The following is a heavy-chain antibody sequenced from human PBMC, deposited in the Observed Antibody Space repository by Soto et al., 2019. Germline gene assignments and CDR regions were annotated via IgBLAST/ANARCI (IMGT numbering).Heavy chain of an antibody. CDR3: AKGPRGYCSGGSCYSDY. Sequence: PGGSLRLSCAASGFTFSNYVMSWVRQAPGKGLEWVSSISGSGGSTYYADSVKGRFTISRDNSKNTLYLQMNSLRAEDTAVYYCAKGPRGYCSGGSCYSDYWGQGTLVTVSS. CDR2: ISGSGGST. D-gene: IGHD2-15*01. J-gene: IGHJ4*02. CDR1: GFTFSNYV. V-gene: IGHV3-23*01.